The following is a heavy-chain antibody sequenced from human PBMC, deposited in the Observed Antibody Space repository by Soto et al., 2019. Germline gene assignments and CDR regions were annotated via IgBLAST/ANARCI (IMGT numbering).Heavy chain of an antibody. Sequence: SETLSLTCAVSGGSISSGGYSWSWIRQPPGKGLEWIGYIYHSGSTYYNPSLKSRVTISVDRSKNQFSLKLSSVTAADTAVYYCARQIDYGDYVYGMDVWGQGTTVTVSS. CDR3: ARQIDYGDYVYGMDV. D-gene: IGHD4-17*01. V-gene: IGHV4-30-2*01. CDR1: GGSISSGGYS. CDR2: IYHSGST. J-gene: IGHJ6*02.